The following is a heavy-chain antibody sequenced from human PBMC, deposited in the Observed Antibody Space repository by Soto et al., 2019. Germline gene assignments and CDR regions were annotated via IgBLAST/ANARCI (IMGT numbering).Heavy chain of an antibody. Sequence: AETLSLICTVSGGSISSSSYYWGWIRQPPGKGLEWIGSIYYSGSTYYNPSLKSRVTISVDTSKNQFSLKLSSVTAADTAVYYCARHSDTAMVTVHYWGQGTLVTVSS. D-gene: IGHD5-18*01. CDR1: GGSISSSSYY. V-gene: IGHV4-39*01. CDR3: ARHSDTAMVTVHY. J-gene: IGHJ4*02. CDR2: IYYSGST.